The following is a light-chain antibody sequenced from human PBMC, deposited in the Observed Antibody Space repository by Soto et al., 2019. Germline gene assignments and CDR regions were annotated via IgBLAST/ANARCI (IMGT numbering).Light chain of an antibody. V-gene: IGKV3-20*01. CDR2: GAS. Sequence: EIALTQSPGTLSLSPGESGTLSCRASQSLGTNFLAWFQQKPGQAPGLLIYGASTTAIGIPDRFSGSRSGTHFTLTIARLEPEDSEVYYCQHYGDTPRTFGLGTKVEIK. J-gene: IGKJ1*01. CDR1: QSLGTNF. CDR3: QHYGDTPRT.